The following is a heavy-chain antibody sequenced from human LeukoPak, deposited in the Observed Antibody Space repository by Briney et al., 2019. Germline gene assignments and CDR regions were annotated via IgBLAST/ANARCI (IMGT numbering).Heavy chain of an antibody. D-gene: IGHD2-2*01. J-gene: IGHJ4*02. CDR1: GFTFSSYA. V-gene: IGHV3-64D*06. CDR3: VVEVVPAAPGYFDY. Sequence: GGSLRLSCSTSGFTFSSYAMHWVRQAPGKGLEYVSAISSNGGSTYYADSVKGRFTISRDNSKNTLYLQMSSLRAEDTAVYYCVVEVVPAAPGYFDYWGQGTLVTVSS. CDR2: ISSNGGST.